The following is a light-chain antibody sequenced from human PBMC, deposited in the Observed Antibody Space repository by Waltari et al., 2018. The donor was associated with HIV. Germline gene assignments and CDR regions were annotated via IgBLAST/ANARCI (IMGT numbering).Light chain of an antibody. V-gene: IGLV2-11*01. CDR1: SSYVDTF. CDR2: DVN. CDR3: CSHAGNFIFV. Sequence: QSALTQPHSVSGSPGQSLTFSCTGTSSYVDTFVSWYQQHPGKAPKVIIYDVNKRPSGVPDRFSGSKSGNTASLTISGLQAEDEADYHCCSHAGNFIFVFGTGTKVTVL. J-gene: IGLJ1*01.